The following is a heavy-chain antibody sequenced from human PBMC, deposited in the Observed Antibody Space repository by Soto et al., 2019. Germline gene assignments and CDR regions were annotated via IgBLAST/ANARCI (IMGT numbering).Heavy chain of an antibody. J-gene: IGHJ4*02. CDR3: ASRHSSPYLDY. D-gene: IGHD6-13*01. Sequence: SETLSLTCTVSGGSISSGDYYWSWIRQPPGKGLEWIGSIYYSGSTYYNPSLKSRVTISVDTSKNQFSMKLNSVTAADTAVYYCASRHSSPYLDYWGQGTLVTVSS. V-gene: IGHV4-30-4*01. CDR1: GGSISSGDYY. CDR2: IYYSGST.